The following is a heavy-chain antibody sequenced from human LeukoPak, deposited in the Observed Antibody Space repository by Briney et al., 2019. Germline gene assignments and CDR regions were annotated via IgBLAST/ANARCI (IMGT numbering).Heavy chain of an antibody. J-gene: IGHJ4*02. V-gene: IGHV4-59*08. CDR2: IYYSGST. CDR3: ARQPQGAAVKNYFDY. D-gene: IGHD3-16*01. CDR1: GGSISSYY. Sequence: SETLSLTCTVSGGSISSYYWSWIRQPPGKGLEWIGYIYYSGSTNYNPSLKSRVTISVDTSKNQFSLKLSSVTAADTAVYYCARQPQGAAVKNYFDYWGQGTLVTVSS.